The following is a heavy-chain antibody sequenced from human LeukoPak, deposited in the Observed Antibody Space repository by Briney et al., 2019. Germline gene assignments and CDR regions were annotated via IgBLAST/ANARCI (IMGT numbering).Heavy chain of an antibody. D-gene: IGHD1-1*01. CDR3: ARYDSRGSASTQLEY. CDR2: SFRCGST. V-gene: IGHV4-38-2*01. CDR1: GDSISIAYY. Sequence: SETLSLTCAVSGDSISIAYYWCWILQPPGKGLEGIGRSFRCGSTSYNPSLMSRLTMSIDTSNNQFSLQLTPVPAAETAVYYCARYDSRGSASTQLEYWGQGILVTISS. J-gene: IGHJ4*02.